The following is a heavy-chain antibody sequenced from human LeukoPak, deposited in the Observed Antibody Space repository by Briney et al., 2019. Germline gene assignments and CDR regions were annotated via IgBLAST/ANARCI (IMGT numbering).Heavy chain of an antibody. V-gene: IGHV1-18*01. CDR3: ARAGYSSGWYVL. D-gene: IGHD6-19*01. CDR1: XFTXXX. Sequence: XFTXXXXHWVRQAPGQGLEWMGWISAYNGNTNYAQKLQGRVTMTTDTSTSTAYMELRSLRSDDTAVYYCARAGYSSGWYVLWGQGTLVTVS. J-gene: IGHJ5*02. CDR2: ISAYNGNT.